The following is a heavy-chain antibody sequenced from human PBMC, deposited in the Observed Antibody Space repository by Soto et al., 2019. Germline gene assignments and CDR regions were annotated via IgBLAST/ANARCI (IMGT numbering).Heavy chain of an antibody. CDR3: ARHDGWPTSGLFCWFDP. J-gene: IGHJ5*02. CDR2: IDSSDSYT. Sequence: LGESLKISCKGSGYSFTSYWISWVRQMPGKGLEWMGRIDSSDSYTNYSPSFQGHVTISADKSISTAYLQWSSLKASDTAMYYCARHDGWPTSGLFCWFDPWGQGTLVTVSS. CDR1: GYSFTSYW. D-gene: IGHD2-15*01. V-gene: IGHV5-10-1*01.